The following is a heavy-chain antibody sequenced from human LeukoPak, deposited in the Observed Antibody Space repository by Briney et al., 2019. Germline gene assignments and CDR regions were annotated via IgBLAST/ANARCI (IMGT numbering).Heavy chain of an antibody. J-gene: IGHJ2*01. CDR3: AGVDYDSSDYYYWYFDL. Sequence: GGSLRLSCVASGFTFSTYWMSWVRQAPGKGLEWVANIKQDGSEKYYVDSLKGRFTISRDNAKNSLFLQMDSLRAEDTAVYYCAGVDYDSSDYYYWYFDLWGRGTLVTVSS. CDR2: IKQDGSEK. V-gene: IGHV3-7*05. D-gene: IGHD3-22*01. CDR1: GFTFSTYW.